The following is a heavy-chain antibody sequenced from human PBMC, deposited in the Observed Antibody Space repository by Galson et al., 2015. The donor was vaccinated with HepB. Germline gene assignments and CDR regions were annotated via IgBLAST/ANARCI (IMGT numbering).Heavy chain of an antibody. D-gene: IGHD1-26*01. CDR2: IKQDGSEK. CDR1: GFTFSSYW. CDR3: ARASTLVGRRWYFDY. Sequence: SLRLSCAASGFTFSSYWMSWVRQAPGKGLEWVANIKQDGSEKYYVDSVKGRFTISRDNAKNSLYLQMNSLRAEDTAVYYCARASTLVGRRWYFDYWGQGTLVTVSS. J-gene: IGHJ4*02. V-gene: IGHV3-7*01.